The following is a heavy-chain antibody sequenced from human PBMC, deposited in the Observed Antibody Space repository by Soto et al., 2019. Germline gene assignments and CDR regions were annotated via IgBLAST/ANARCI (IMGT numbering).Heavy chain of an antibody. CDR2: ISSGGSAK. CDR3: AKESSGYDSDWYYFDY. J-gene: IGHJ4*02. V-gene: IGHV3-11*04. D-gene: IGHD5-12*01. Sequence: GGSLRLSCAASGFIFSDHYMSWIRQAPGKGLEWVSYISSGGSAKYYADSVKGRFTISRDNAKNTLYLQMNSLSAEDTAVYYCAKESSGYDSDWYYFDYWGQGTLVTVSS. CDR1: GFIFSDHY.